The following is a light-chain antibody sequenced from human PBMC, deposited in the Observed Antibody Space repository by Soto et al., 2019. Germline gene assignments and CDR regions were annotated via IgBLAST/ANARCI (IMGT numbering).Light chain of an antibody. CDR3: SSYTSINTLEV. Sequence: QSALTQPASVSGSTGQSITNSCTGTTSEVGGYNYVSWYQQHPGKAPKLIIFEVSRRPSGASNRFSGSKSGSTASLTISGLQAEDEADYYCSSYTSINTLEVFGTGTKLTVL. V-gene: IGLV2-14*01. J-gene: IGLJ1*01. CDR1: TSEVGGYNY. CDR2: EVS.